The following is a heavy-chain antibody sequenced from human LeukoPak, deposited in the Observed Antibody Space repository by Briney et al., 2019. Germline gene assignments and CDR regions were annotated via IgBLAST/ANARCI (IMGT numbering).Heavy chain of an antibody. CDR1: GFSFSNFW. CDR3: ARASSWSFDY. J-gene: IGHJ4*02. CDR2: IKPDASES. V-gene: IGHV3-7*04. Sequence: GGSLRLSCAASGFSFSNFWMSWVRQAPGKGLEWVAHIKPDASESYYVDSVKGRFTISRDNAKNSLYLQMNSLRAEDTAVYFCARASSWSFDYWGQGTLVTVSS. D-gene: IGHD2-8*01.